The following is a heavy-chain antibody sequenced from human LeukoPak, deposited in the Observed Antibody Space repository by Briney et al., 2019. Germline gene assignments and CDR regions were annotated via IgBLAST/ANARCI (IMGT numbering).Heavy chain of an antibody. V-gene: IGHV3-66*01. D-gene: IGHD6-13*01. CDR1: GFTVSSNY. CDR3: ARDLAYSSSWYTDRAFDI. Sequence: GGSLGLSCAASGFTVSSNYMSWVRQAPGKGLEWVSVIYSGGSTYYADSVKGRFTISRDNSKNTLYLQMNSLRAEDTAVYYCARDLAYSSSWYTDRAFDIWGQGTMVTVSS. J-gene: IGHJ3*02. CDR2: IYSGGST.